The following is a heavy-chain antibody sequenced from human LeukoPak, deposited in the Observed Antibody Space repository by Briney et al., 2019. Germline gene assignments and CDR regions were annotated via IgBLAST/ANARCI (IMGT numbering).Heavy chain of an antibody. CDR2: ISYSGSS. J-gene: IGHJ4*02. V-gene: IGHV4-59*01. CDR3: ARAQGPEMILVRHYFTY. Sequence: SETLSLTCTVSGGSLSGYYWSWIRQPPGKGLEWIGYISYSGSSNYNPSLKSRVTISVDTSKNQFSLRLSSVTAADTAVYYCARAQGPEMILVRHYFTYWGQGSLVTVSS. D-gene: IGHD3-22*01. CDR1: GGSLSGYY.